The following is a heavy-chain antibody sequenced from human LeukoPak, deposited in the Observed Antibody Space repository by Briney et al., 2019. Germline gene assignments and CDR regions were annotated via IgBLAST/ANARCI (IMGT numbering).Heavy chain of an antibody. J-gene: IGHJ4*02. D-gene: IGHD3-3*01. CDR2: ISWNSGTI. CDR3: AKVTNYDSGPGYFDY. Sequence: PGRSLRLPCAASGFTFDDYAMHWVRQAPGKGLEWVSGISWNSGTIGYADSVKGRFTISRDNAKNSLYLQMNSLRAEDTALYYCAKVTNYDSGPGYFDYWGQGTLVTVSS. CDR1: GFTFDDYA. V-gene: IGHV3-9*01.